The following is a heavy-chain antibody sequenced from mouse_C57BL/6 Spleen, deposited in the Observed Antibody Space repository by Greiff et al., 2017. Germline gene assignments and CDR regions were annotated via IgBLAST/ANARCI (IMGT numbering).Heavy chain of an antibody. V-gene: IGHV1-39*01. CDR1: GYSFTDYN. D-gene: IGHD2-3*01. CDR3: APIYDGYYEWFAY. J-gene: IGHJ3*01. Sequence: EVQLQQSGPELVKPGASVKISCKASGYSFTDYNMNWVKQSNGKSLEWIGVINPNNGTTSYNQKFKGKATLTVDQASSTAYMQLNSLTSEDSAVYYCAPIYDGYYEWFAYWGQGTLVTVSA. CDR2: INPNNGTT.